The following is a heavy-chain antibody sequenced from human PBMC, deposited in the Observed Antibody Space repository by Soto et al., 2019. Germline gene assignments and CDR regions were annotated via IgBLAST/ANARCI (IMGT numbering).Heavy chain of an antibody. J-gene: IGHJ4*02. D-gene: IGHD6-13*01. CDR2: IYHSGST. CDR3: ARDLTGIAAAGRANY. V-gene: IGHV4-4*02. CDR1: GGSISSSNW. Sequence: TLSLTCAVSGGSISSSNWWSWVRQPPGKGLEWIGEIYHSGSTNYNPSLKSRVTISVDKSKNQFSLKLSSVTAADTAVYYCARDLTGIAAAGRANYWGQGTLVTVSS.